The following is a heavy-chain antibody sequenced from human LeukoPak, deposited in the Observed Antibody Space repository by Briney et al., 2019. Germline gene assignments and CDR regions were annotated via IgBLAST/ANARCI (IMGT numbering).Heavy chain of an antibody. J-gene: IGHJ3*02. CDR3: AGTREQWLVRDAFDI. D-gene: IGHD6-19*01. CDR1: GGSISSYY. Sequence: KPSETLSLTCTVSGGSISSYYWSWIRQPAGKGLEWIGRIYTSGSTNYNPSLKSRVTMSVDTSKNQFSLKLSSVTAADTAVYYCAGTREQWLVRDAFDIWGQGTMVTVSS. V-gene: IGHV4-4*07. CDR2: IYTSGST.